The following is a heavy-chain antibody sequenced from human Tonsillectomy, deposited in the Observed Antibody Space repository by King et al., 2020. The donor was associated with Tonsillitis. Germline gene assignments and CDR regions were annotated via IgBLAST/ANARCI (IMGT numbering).Heavy chain of an antibody. J-gene: IGHJ2*01. V-gene: IGHV5-51*01. CDR3: ARHVKWYFDL. D-gene: IGHD2/OR15-2a*01. Sequence: QLVQSGAEVKKPGESLKISCKGSGYSFASDWIGWVRQMPGKGLEWMGIIYPGDSTATYSPSFQGQVTISADKSISTAYLQWSSLKASDTAIYYCARHVKWYFDLWGRGTLITVSS. CDR1: GYSFASDW. CDR2: IYPGDSTA.